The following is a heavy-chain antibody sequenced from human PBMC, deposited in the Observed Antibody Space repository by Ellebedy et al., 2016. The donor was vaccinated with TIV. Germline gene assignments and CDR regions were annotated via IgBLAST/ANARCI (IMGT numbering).Heavy chain of an antibody. CDR3: ARAMYFDWLYLPTAFDI. V-gene: IGHV3-66*01. Sequence: GGSLRLXXAASGFTVSSNYMSWVRQAPGKGLEWVSVVYSGGSTYYADSVKGRFTISRDNSKNTLYLQMNSLRAEDTAVYYCARAMYFDWLYLPTAFDIWGQGTMVTVSS. J-gene: IGHJ3*02. CDR1: GFTVSSNY. D-gene: IGHD3-9*01. CDR2: VYSGGST.